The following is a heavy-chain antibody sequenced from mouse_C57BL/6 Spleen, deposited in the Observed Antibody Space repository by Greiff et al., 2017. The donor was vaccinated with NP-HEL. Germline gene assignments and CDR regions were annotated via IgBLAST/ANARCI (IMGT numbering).Heavy chain of an antibody. Sequence: ESGPGLVKPSQSLSLTCSVTGYSITSGYYWNWIRQFPGNKLEWMGYISYDGSNNYNPSLKNRISITRDTSKNQFFLKLNSVTTEDTATYYCARVTDGYYPDYWGQGTTLTVSS. V-gene: IGHV3-6*01. J-gene: IGHJ2*01. CDR3: ARVTDGYYPDY. D-gene: IGHD2-3*01. CDR2: ISYDGSN. CDR1: GYSITSGYY.